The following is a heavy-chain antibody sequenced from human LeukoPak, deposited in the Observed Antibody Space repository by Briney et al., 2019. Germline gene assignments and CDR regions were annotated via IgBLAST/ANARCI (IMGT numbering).Heavy chain of an antibody. CDR3: ARDEGSSSWYGGFDP. Sequence: GGSLRLSCAASGFTFSSYGMHWVRQAPGKGLEWVAFIRYDGSNKYYADSVKGRFTISRDNSKNTLYLQMNSLRAEDTAVYYCARDEGSSSWYGGFDPWGQGTLVTVSS. J-gene: IGHJ5*02. CDR2: IRYDGSNK. D-gene: IGHD6-13*01. V-gene: IGHV3-30*02. CDR1: GFTFSSYG.